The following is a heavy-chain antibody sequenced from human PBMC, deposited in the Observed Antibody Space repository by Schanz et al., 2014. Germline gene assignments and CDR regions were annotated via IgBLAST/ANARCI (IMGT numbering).Heavy chain of an antibody. D-gene: IGHD3-16*01. CDR3: ASDYNYFETEAP. J-gene: IGHJ5*02. V-gene: IGHV3-21*06. CDR1: GFAFSSHD. Sequence: EVQLLESGGGLVQPGGSLRLSCAASGFAFSSHDMNWVRQAPGKGLEWVSSISSSGSSIYYADSVKGRFTISRDNANNSLFLRMNSLRAEDTAVYYCASDYNYFETEAPWGQGTLVTVSS. CDR2: ISSSGSSI.